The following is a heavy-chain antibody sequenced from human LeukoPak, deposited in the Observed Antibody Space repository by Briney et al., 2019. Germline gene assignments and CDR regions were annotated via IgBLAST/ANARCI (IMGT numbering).Heavy chain of an antibody. CDR3: ARKVAFDI. CDR1: GFSLSDYY. CDR2: IDSYGTTI. Sequence: GGSLRLSCAASGFSLSDYYMSWIRQAPGKGLEWVAYIDSYGTTIYYADSVKGRFTISRDSTKNSLYLQMNSLRVEDTAVYYCARKVAFDIWGQGTMVTVSS. J-gene: IGHJ3*02. V-gene: IGHV3-11*01.